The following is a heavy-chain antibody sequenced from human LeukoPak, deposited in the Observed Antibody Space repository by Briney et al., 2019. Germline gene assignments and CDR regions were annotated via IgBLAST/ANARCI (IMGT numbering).Heavy chain of an antibody. CDR2: IIPIFGTA. CDR3: ARDVDIVATKDYYYYGMDV. J-gene: IGHJ6*02. CDR1: GGTFSSYA. V-gene: IGHV1-69*01. D-gene: IGHD5-12*01. Sequence: SVTVSCKASGGTFSSYAISWVRQAPGQGLEWMGGIIPIFGTANYAQKFQGRVTITADESTSTAYMELSSLRSEDTAVYYCARDVDIVATKDYYYYGMDVWGQGTTVTVSS.